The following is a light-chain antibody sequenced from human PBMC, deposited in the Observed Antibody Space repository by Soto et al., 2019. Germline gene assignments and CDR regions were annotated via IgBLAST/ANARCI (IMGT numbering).Light chain of an antibody. V-gene: IGKV1-39*01. CDR2: GAS. CDR1: QGINTY. Sequence: DIQMTQSPSSLSASVGYTVTISCLTSQGINTYLNWYQQKPGKAPKVLIYGASSLQGGVPLRFSGSGSGTDFTLTISSLQPEDFATYYCQESYSTLWGTCGQGTKVDIK. CDR3: QESYSTLWGT. J-gene: IGKJ1*01.